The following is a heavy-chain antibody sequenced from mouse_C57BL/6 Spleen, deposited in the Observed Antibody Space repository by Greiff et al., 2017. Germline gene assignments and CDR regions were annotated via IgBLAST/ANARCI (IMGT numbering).Heavy chain of an antibody. V-gene: IGHV5-9*01. CDR2: ISGGGGNT. Sequence: EVHLVESGGGLVKPGGSLKLSCAASGFTFSSYTMSWVRQTPEKRLEWVATISGGGGNTYYPDSVKGRFTISRDNAKNTLYLPMSSLRSEDTALYYCARLFDSKDFDYWGQGTTLTVSS. J-gene: IGHJ2*01. D-gene: IGHD2-5*01. CDR1: GFTFSSYT. CDR3: ARLFDSKDFDY.